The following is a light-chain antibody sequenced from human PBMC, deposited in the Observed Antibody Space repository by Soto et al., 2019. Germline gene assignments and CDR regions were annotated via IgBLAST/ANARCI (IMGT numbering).Light chain of an antibody. J-gene: IGKJ2*01. CDR1: QSVNNN. V-gene: IGKV3-15*01. CDR2: GAS. Sequence: EIILTQSPASLSVSPGERATLSCRASQSVNNNLAWYQQKPGQAPRLLIYGASTRATGIPGRFRGSGSGTEFTLTFTSLQSEDFAVYYCQQYGSSPDTFGQGTKLEIK. CDR3: QQYGSSPDT.